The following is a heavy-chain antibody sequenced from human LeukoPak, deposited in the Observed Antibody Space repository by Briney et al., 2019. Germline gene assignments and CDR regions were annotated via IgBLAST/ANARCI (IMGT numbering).Heavy chain of an antibody. CDR2: IYYSGST. Sequence: SETLSLTCTVSGGSISSDYWSWIRQPPGKGLEWIGYIYYSGSTNYNPSLESRVTISVDTSKNQFSLKLSSVTAADTAVYYCARDRTYYYGSGTYREFDYWGQGILVTVSS. CDR3: ARDRTYYYGSGTYREFDY. V-gene: IGHV4-59*01. J-gene: IGHJ4*02. D-gene: IGHD3-10*01. CDR1: GGSISSDY.